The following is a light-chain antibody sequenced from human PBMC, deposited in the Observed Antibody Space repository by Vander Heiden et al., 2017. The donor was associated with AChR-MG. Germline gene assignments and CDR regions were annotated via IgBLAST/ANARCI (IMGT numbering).Light chain of an antibody. V-gene: IGLV3-25*03. Sequence: SLELPQPASLSVSAGRTARITGTGDELQNQYAHWYQQKAGQTPVMVIYNDSERPSGIPGRFSGSSSGKTATLAISGVQAEDEADYYCQAADRSGSFVVFGGGTKLTVL. CDR1: ELQNQY. CDR2: NDS. CDR3: QAADRSGSFVV. J-gene: IGLJ2*01.